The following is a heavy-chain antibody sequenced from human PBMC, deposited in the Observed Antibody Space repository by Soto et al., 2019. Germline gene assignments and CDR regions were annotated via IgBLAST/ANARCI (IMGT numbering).Heavy chain of an antibody. D-gene: IGHD2-15*01. CDR2: ISYDGSNK. Sequence: GGSLRLSCVASGFTFSSYGIHWVPQAPGKGLEWVAVISYDGSNKYYADSVKGRFTISRDNSKNTLYLQMNSLRAEDTAVYYCAKDRSYGGNPVDYWGQGT. V-gene: IGHV3-30*18. CDR1: GFTFSSYG. J-gene: IGHJ4*02. CDR3: AKDRSYGGNPVDY.